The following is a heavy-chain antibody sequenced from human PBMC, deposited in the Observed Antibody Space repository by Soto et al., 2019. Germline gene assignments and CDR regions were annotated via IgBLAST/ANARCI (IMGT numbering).Heavy chain of an antibody. J-gene: IGHJ5*02. CDR3: ASYCSSTRSYAYNWFDP. Sequence: SETLSLTCTVSGGSVSSGSYYWSWIRQPPGKGLEWIGYIYYSGSTNYNPSLKSRVTISVDTSKNQFSLKLSSVTAADTAVYYCASYCSSTRSYAYNWFDPWGQGTLVTVSS. CDR1: GGSVSSGSYY. V-gene: IGHV4-61*01. D-gene: IGHD2-2*01. CDR2: IYYSGST.